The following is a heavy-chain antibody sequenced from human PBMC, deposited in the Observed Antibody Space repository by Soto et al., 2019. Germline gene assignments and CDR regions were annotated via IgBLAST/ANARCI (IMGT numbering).Heavy chain of an antibody. J-gene: IGHJ3*02. CDR3: ARDHGLGFGEPMGAFDI. D-gene: IGHD3-10*01. CDR2: IWYDGSNK. Sequence: PGGSLRLSCAASGFTFSSYGMHWVRQAPGKGLEWVAVIWYDGSNKYYADSVKGRFTISRDNSKDTLYLQMNSLRAEDTAVYYCARDHGLGFGEPMGAFDIWGQGTMVTVSS. V-gene: IGHV3-33*01. CDR1: GFTFSSYG.